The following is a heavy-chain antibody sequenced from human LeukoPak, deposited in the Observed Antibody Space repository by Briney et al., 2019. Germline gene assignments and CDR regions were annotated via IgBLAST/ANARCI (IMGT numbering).Heavy chain of an antibody. D-gene: IGHD3-22*01. CDR2: IYSSGST. Sequence: SETLSLTCTVSGGSISSGSYYWSWIRQPAGKGLEWIGRIYSSGSTNCNPSLKSRVTISVDTSKNQFSLKLSSVTAADTAVYYCARGLEGSGYYYYYYYGMDVWGQGTTVTVSS. CDR1: GGSISSGSYY. V-gene: IGHV4-61*02. CDR3: ARGLEGSGYYYYYYYGMDV. J-gene: IGHJ6*02.